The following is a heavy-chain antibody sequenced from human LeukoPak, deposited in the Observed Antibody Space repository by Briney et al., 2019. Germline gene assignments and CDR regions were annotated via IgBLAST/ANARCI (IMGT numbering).Heavy chain of an antibody. Sequence: GASVKVSCKASGGTFSSYAISWVRQAPGQGLEWMGGIIPIFGTANYAQKFQGRVTITADESTSTAYMELSSLRSEDTAVYYCARAPYYYDSSGYPTTFDYWGQGTLVTVSS. J-gene: IGHJ4*02. D-gene: IGHD3-22*01. CDR2: IIPIFGTA. CDR1: GGTFSSYA. CDR3: ARAPYYYDSSGYPTTFDY. V-gene: IGHV1-69*13.